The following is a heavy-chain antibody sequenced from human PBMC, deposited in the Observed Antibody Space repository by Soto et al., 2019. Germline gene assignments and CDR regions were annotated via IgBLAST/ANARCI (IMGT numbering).Heavy chain of an antibody. CDR1: GGSIRSSSYY. Sequence: SETLSLTCTVSGGSIRSSSYYWGWIRQPPGTGLEWIGSIYYSGSTYYNPSIKSRVTISVDTSKNQFSLKLSSVTAADPAVYYCANRDTSMVTRYYYGMDVWGQGTTVTVSS. CDR2: IYYSGST. V-gene: IGHV4-39*01. J-gene: IGHJ6*02. CDR3: ANRDTSMVTRYYYGMDV. D-gene: IGHD5-18*01.